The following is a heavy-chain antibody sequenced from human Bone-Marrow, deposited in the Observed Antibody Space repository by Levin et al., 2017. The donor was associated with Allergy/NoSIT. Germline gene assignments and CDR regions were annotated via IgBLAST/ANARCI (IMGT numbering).Heavy chain of an antibody. CDR1: GFSVSSNH. D-gene: IGHD2-2*01. J-gene: IGHJ4*02. CDR3: ARVTYCSSTSCYSGGGLDS. Sequence: GASVKVSCAASGFSVSSNHMNWVRQAPGKGLEWVSVIYSGDNTYYAESVKGRFTISRHNSKNTLYLQMNSLRAEDTAVYYCARVTYCSSTSCYSGGGLDSWGQGTLVTVSS. CDR2: IYSGDNT. V-gene: IGHV3-53*01.